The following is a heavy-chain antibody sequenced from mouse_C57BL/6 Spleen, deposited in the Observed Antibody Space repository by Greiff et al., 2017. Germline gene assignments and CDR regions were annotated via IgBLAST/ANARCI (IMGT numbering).Heavy chain of an antibody. CDR2: ISSGGDYI. D-gene: IGHD1-1*01. Sequence: EVHLVESGEGLVKPGGSLKLSCAASGFTFSSYAMSWVRQTPEKRLELVAYISSGGDYIYYADTVKGRFTISRDNARNTLYLQMSILKSEDTAMYYCTRDLYYYGSSYGAMDYWGQGTSVTVSS. CDR3: TRDLYYYGSSYGAMDY. V-gene: IGHV5-9-1*02. CDR1: GFTFSSYA. J-gene: IGHJ4*01.